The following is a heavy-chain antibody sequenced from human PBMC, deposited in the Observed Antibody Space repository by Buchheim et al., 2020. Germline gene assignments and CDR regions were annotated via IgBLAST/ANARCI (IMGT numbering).Heavy chain of an antibody. J-gene: IGHJ6*02. CDR3: AKDGILTGYDYYYGMDV. Sequence: QVQLVESGGGVVQPGRSLRLSCAASGFTFSSYGMHWVRQAPGKGLEWVAVISYDGSNKYYADSVKGRFTISRDNSKNTLYLQMNSLRAEDTAVYYCAKDGILTGYDYYYGMDVWGQGTT. CDR2: ISYDGSNK. D-gene: IGHD3-9*01. V-gene: IGHV3-30*18. CDR1: GFTFSSYG.